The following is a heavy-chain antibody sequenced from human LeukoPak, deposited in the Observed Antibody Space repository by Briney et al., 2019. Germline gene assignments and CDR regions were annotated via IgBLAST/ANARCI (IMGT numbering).Heavy chain of an antibody. J-gene: IGHJ5*02. CDR2: ISSSSSYI. V-gene: IGHV3-21*01. D-gene: IGHD2-2*01. CDR1: GFTFSSYS. Sequence: GGSLRLSCAASGFTFSSYSMNRVRQAPGKGLEWVSSISSSSSYIYYADSVKGRFTISRDNAKNSLYQQMNSLRAEDTAVYYCARDEGPAAMTHWFDHWGQGTLVTVSS. CDR3: ARDEGPAAMTHWFDH.